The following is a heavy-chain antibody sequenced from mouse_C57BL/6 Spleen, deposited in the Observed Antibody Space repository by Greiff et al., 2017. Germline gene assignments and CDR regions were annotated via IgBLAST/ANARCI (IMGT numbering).Heavy chain of an antibody. D-gene: IGHD2-13*01. CDR2: IDPSDSYT. Sequence: QVQLKQPGAELVMPGASVKLSCKASGYTFTSYWMHWVKQRPGQGLEWIGEIDPSDSYTNYNQKFKGKSTLTVDKSSSTAYMQLSSLTSEDSAVYYCARSPLTWREFDYWGQGTTRTVSS. V-gene: IGHV1-69*01. J-gene: IGHJ2*01. CDR3: ARSPLTWREFDY. CDR1: GYTFTSYW.